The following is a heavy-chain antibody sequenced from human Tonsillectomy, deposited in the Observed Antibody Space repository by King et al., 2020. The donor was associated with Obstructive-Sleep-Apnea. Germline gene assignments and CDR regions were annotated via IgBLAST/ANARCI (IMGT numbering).Heavy chain of an antibody. CDR3: AKDNSSGWYRGLDY. Sequence: VQLVESGGDLVQPGRSLRLSCAASGFTFDDYAMHWVRQAPGKGLEWVSGIIWNSGSIGYEDSVRGRFTISRDNAKNSLYLQMNSLRAEDTALYYCAKDNSSGWYRGLDYWGQGTLVTVSS. V-gene: IGHV3-9*01. CDR2: IIWNSGSI. J-gene: IGHJ4*02. CDR1: GFTFDDYA. D-gene: IGHD6-19*01.